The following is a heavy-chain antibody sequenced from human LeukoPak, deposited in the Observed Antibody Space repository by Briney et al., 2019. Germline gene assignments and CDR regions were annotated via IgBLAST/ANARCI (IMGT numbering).Heavy chain of an antibody. CDR2: ITGSGVGT. J-gene: IGHJ4*02. CDR1: GFTFSNYA. Sequence: GGSLRLSCAASGFTFSNYAMTWVRQAPGKGLEWVSGITGSGVGTHYADSVKGRFTISRDNSKNTLYLQMNSLRAEDTAVYYCAKNLPPTYYYDSSGYSVVDYWGQGTLVTVSS. D-gene: IGHD3-22*01. V-gene: IGHV3-23*01. CDR3: AKNLPPTYYYDSSGYSVVDY.